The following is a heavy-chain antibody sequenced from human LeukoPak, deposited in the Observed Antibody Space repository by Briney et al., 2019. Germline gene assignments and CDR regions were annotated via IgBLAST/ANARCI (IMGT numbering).Heavy chain of an antibody. CDR2: IYNSGRS. CDR1: GGSISSGY. CDR3: AGGSGASWFDP. J-gene: IGHJ5*02. Sequence: SETLSLTCSVSGGSISSGYWSWIRQPPGKGLEWIAYIYNSGRSNYNPSLKSRVTISLDTSKNQFSLKLSSVTAADTAVYYCAGGSGASWFDPWGQGTLVTVSS. D-gene: IGHD2-8*02. V-gene: IGHV4-59*01.